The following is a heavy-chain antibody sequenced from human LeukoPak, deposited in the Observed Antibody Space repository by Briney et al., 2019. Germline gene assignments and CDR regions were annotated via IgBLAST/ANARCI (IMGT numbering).Heavy chain of an antibody. V-gene: IGHV3-7*01. CDR3: ARASSDGIIPAATSFDC. CDR1: GFSFSNNW. CDR2: IKTDGSEK. J-gene: IGHJ4*02. Sequence: GGSLRLSCAVSGFSFSNNWMSWVRQAPGKGLEWVATIKTDGSEKYYVDSVKGRFTISRDNSKNTWYLQMNSLRAEDTAVYYCARASSDGIIPAATSFDCRGQGTLVIVSS. D-gene: IGHD2-2*01.